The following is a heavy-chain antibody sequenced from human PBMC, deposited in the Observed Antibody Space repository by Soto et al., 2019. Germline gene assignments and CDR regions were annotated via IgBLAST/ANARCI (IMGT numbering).Heavy chain of an antibody. CDR1: GFTFSSYG. CDR3: VKDGSSGWPYYYGLDV. Sequence: QVQLVESGGGVVQPGRSLRLSCAASGFTFSSYGMHWVRQAPGKGLEWVAVISYDGSNKYYADSVKGRFTISRDNSKNTLYLQMSSLRAEETAVYYFVKDGSSGWPYYYGLDVWGQGTTVTVAS. CDR2: ISYDGSNK. D-gene: IGHD6-19*01. J-gene: IGHJ6*02. V-gene: IGHV3-30*18.